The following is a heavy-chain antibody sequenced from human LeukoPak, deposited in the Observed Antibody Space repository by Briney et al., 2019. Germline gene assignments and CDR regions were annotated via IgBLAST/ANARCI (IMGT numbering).Heavy chain of an antibody. D-gene: IGHD2-2*01. CDR2: IKEDGREG. J-gene: IGHJ1*01. Sequence: GGSLSLSWAASGFTFSRYWMSWFRQAQGRGLDGVANIKEDGREGYYGGSVKGRFAISRDNAQNSLYLRMNSLRAEDTAVYYCARGDGCSSTSCYHIDFWGQGTLVTVSS. CDR3: ARGDGCSSTSCYHIDF. V-gene: IGHV3-7*04. CDR1: GFTFSRYW.